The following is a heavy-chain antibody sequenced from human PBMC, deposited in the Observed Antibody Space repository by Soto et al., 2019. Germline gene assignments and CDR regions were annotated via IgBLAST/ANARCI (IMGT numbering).Heavy chain of an antibody. CDR1: GFTFSSYA. D-gene: IGHD6-13*01. Sequence: GGSLRLSCAASGFTFSSYAMHWVRQAPGKGLEWVAVISYDGSNKYYADSVKGRFTISRDNSKNTLYLQMNSLRAEDTAVYYCARDRYSSSWYYFDYWGQGTLVTVSS. CDR3: ARDRYSSSWYYFDY. CDR2: ISYDGSNK. V-gene: IGHV3-30-3*01. J-gene: IGHJ4*02.